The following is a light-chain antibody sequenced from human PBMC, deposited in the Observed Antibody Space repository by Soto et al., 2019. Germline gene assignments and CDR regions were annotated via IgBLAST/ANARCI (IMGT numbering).Light chain of an antibody. V-gene: IGLV2-14*01. CDR2: DVS. J-gene: IGLJ1*01. Sequence: QSALTQPASVSGPPGQSITISCTGTSSDVGGYNYVSWYQQHPGKAPKLMIYDVSNRPSGVSNRFSGSKSGNMASLTISGLQAEDEADYYCSSYTSSRYVFGTGTKVTVL. CDR3: SSYTSSRYV. CDR1: SSDVGGYNY.